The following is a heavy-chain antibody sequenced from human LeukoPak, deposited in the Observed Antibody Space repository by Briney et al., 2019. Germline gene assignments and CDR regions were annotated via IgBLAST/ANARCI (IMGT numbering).Heavy chain of an antibody. V-gene: IGHV3-21*04. J-gene: IGHJ4*02. CDR1: GFTFSFYS. Sequence: GGSLRLSCAASGFTFSFYSVNWVRQAPGKGLEWVSSISTDDGSYIYYADSVKGRFTISRDNSKNTLYLKMNSLRAEDTAVYYCASVKYFVCWGQGTLVTVSS. D-gene: IGHD3-10*01. CDR3: ASVKYFVC. CDR2: ISTDDGSYI.